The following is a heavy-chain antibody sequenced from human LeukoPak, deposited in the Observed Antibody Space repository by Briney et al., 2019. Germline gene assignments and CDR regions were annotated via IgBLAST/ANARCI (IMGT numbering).Heavy chain of an antibody. CDR2: IYYSGNT. V-gene: IGHV4-61*01. CDR1: GYSISSGYY. J-gene: IGHJ4*02. Sequence: SETLSLTCTVSGYSISSGYYWGWIRQPPGKGLEWIGYIYYSGNTNYNPSLKSRVTISVDTSKNQFSLKLSSVTAADTAVYYCARANVVTAIDYWGQGTLVTVSS. CDR3: ARANVVTAIDY. D-gene: IGHD2-21*02.